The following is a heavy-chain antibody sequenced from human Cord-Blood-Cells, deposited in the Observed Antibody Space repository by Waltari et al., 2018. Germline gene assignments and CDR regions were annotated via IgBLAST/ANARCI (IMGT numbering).Heavy chain of an antibody. V-gene: IGHV1-69*01. CDR1: GGTFSSYA. CDR2: IIPIFGTA. D-gene: IGHD3-10*01. J-gene: IGHJ6*03. CDR3: ARASTYGSGSYYYYYYYMDV. Sequence: QVQLVQSGAEVKKPGSSVQVSCKASGGTFSSYAISWVRQAPGKGLEWMGGIIPIFGTANYAQKFQGRVTITADESTSTAYMELSSLRSEDTAVYYCARASTYGSGSYYYYYYYMDVWGKGTTVTVSS.